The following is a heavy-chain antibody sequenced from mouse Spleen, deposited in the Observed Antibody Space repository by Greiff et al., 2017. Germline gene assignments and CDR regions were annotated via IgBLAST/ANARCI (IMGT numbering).Heavy chain of an antibody. D-gene: IGHD2-3*01. V-gene: IGHV1-69*01. CDR1: GYTFTSYW. CDR3: ARHGYYPSWFAY. Sequence: QVQLKQPGAELVMPGASVKLSCKASGYTFTSYWMHWVKQRPGQGLEWIGEIDPSDSYTNYNQKFKGKATLTVDKSSSTAYMQLSSLTSEDSAVYYCARHGYYPSWFAYWGQGTLVTVSA. J-gene: IGHJ3*01. CDR2: IDPSDSYT.